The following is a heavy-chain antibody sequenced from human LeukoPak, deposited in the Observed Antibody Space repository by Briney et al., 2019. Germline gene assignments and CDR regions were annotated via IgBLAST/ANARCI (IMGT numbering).Heavy chain of an antibody. D-gene: IGHD1-26*01. J-gene: IGHJ3*02. CDR2: ISAYNGNT. CDR1: GYTFTGYG. Sequence: VASVKVSCKASGYTFTGYGISWARQAPGQGLEWMGWISAYNGNTNYAQKLQGRVTMTTDTSTSTAYMELRSLRSDNTADYYCARGGRWELPRPYAFDIWGQGTMVTVSS. V-gene: IGHV1-18*01. CDR3: ARGGRWELPRPYAFDI.